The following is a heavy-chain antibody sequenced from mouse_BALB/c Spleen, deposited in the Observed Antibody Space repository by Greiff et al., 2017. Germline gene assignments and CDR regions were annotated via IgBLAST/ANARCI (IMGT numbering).Heavy chain of an antibody. CDR3: ARDLDYYGSSYWYFDV. J-gene: IGHJ1*01. CDR2: ISDGGSYT. CDR1: GFTFSDYY. Sequence: VQLKESGGGLVKPGGSLKLSCAASGFTFSDYYMYWVRQTPEKRLEWVATISDGGSYTYYPDSVKGRFTISRDNAKNNLYLQMSSLKSEDTAMYYCARDLDYYGSSYWYFDVWGAGTTVTVSS. D-gene: IGHD1-1*01. V-gene: IGHV5-4*02.